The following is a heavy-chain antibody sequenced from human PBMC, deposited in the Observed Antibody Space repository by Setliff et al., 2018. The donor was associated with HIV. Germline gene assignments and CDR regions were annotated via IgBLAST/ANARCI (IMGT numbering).Heavy chain of an antibody. CDR2: INHSGKT. J-gene: IGHJ5*02. CDR1: GGSFSGFY. CDR3: ARGFTIFGVGFSADPTGNWFDP. V-gene: IGHV4-34*01. D-gene: IGHD3-3*01. Sequence: SETLSLTCAVYGGSFSGFYWSWIRQAPGKGLEWIGEINHSGKTNYNPYLKSRIPLSVDTSENQFALKLASVTAADTAVYYCARGFTIFGVGFSADPTGNWFDPWGQGTLVTVSS.